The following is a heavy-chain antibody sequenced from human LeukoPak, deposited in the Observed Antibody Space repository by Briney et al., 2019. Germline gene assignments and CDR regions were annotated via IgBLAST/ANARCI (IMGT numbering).Heavy chain of an antibody. CDR2: IYYSAGT. CDR1: GGSITNCY. V-gene: IGHV4-59*01. D-gene: IGHD3-10*01. Sequence: SETLSLTCTVSGGSITNCYWNWIRQPPGKGLEWIGYIYYSAGTNYNPSPMSRVTISLDTSRNQFSLKLSSVTAADTALYYCAGARMHYYGSGSPTFDSYYYGMDVWGQGTAVTVSS. CDR3: AGARMHYYGSGSPTFDSYYYGMDV. J-gene: IGHJ6*02.